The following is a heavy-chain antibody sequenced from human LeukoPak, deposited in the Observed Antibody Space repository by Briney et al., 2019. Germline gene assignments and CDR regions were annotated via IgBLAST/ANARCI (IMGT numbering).Heavy chain of an antibody. D-gene: IGHD3-3*01. CDR1: GYTFISYG. CDR3: AREGTYYDFWSGYLPHYYYYMDV. J-gene: IGHJ6*03. V-gene: IGHV1-18*01. CDR2: ISTYNGNT. Sequence: ASVKVSCKASGYTFISYGISWVRQAPGQGLEWMGWISTYNGNTNYAEKLQGRVTMTTDTSTSTAYMELRSLRSDDTAVYYCAREGTYYDFWSGYLPHYYYYMDVWGKGTTVTVSS.